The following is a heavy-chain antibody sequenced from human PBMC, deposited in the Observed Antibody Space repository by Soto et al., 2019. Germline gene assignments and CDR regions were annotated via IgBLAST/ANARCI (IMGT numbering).Heavy chain of an antibody. CDR1: GASISSFF. CDR3: ARDGEYTGGWYSFDN. CDR2: MYTTGTT. J-gene: IGHJ4*02. Sequence: PSETLSLTCTVSGASISSFFWSWIRQPAGKGLEWIGRMYTTGTTNYNPSLKSRVTMSIDTSKNQFSLKLSSVTVADTAVYYCARDGEYTGGWYSFDNWGQGTLVTVSS. V-gene: IGHV4-4*07. D-gene: IGHD6-19*01.